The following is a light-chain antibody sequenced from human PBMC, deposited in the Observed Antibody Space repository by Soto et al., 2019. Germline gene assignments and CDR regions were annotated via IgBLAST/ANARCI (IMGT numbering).Light chain of an antibody. CDR1: RSVSSTY. V-gene: IGKV3-20*01. Sequence: EIVLTQSPGTLSLSPGERATLSCRASRSVSSTYLAWYQQKPGQAPRLLIYSASTRAAGIPDGFSGSGSGTDFTLTISRLQPGDFAVYYCQHHDSSPRTFGQGTKVEIK. J-gene: IGKJ1*01. CDR3: QHHDSSPRT. CDR2: SAS.